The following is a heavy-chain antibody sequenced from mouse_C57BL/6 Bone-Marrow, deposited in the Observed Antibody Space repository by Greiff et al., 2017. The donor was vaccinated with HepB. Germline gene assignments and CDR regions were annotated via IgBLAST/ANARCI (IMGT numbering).Heavy chain of an antibody. J-gene: IGHJ1*03. V-gene: IGHV8-8*01. CDR2: IWWDDDK. CDR3: ARRFITTLVAHWYFDV. D-gene: IGHD1-1*01. CDR1: GFSLSTFGMG. Sequence: QVTLKETGPGILQPSQTLSLTCSFSGFSLSTFGMGVGWIRQPSGKGLEWLAHIWWDDDKYYNPALKSRLTISKDTSKNQVFLKIANVDTADTATYYCARRFITTLVAHWYFDVWGTGTTVTVSS.